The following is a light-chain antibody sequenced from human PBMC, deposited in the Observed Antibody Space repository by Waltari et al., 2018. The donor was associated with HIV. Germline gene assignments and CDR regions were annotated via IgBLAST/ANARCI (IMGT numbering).Light chain of an antibody. CDR1: TIGSKP. J-gene: IGLJ3*02. CDR2: YNS. CDR3: QVWDSRNDQVL. Sequence: SYVLTQPPSLSVPPGAAASISCGGRTIGSKPAQWYKQQARQAPVLVIRYNSDRPSGVPDRFSGSNSGHTATLTITRVEAGDEADYYCQVWDSRNDQVLFGGGTELTVL. V-gene: IGLV3-21*04.